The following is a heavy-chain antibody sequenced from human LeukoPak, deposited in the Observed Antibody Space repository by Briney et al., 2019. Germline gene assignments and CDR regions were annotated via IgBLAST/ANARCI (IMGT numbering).Heavy chain of an antibody. V-gene: IGHV1-46*01. J-gene: IGHJ4*02. CDR1: GYTFTIYY. CDR2: INPSGGST. CDR3: ARGGYCTNGVCYYFDY. D-gene: IGHD2-8*01. Sequence: GASVTVSFTASGYTFTIYYMHWVRQAPGQGLGWMGIINPSGGSTSYAQKFQGRVTMTRDTSTSTVYMELSSLRSEDTAVYYCARGGYCTNGVCYYFDYWGQGTLVTVSS.